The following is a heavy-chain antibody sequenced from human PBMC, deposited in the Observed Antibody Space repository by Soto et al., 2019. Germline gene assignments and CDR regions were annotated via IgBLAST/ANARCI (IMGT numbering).Heavy chain of an antibody. V-gene: IGHV1-2*02. Sequence: HVQLVQSGTEVKKPGASVRVSCMVSGYPFTTYYIHWVRQAPGQGLEWMGWIDPRSGGTVYEQKFQGRDTKTRDTSISTVYMDLRGLTSDDTALYSCATDDYGIFPYWGQGSLVTVSS. D-gene: IGHD3-10*01. CDR3: ATDDYGIFPY. J-gene: IGHJ4*02. CDR1: GYPFTTYY. CDR2: IDPRSGGT.